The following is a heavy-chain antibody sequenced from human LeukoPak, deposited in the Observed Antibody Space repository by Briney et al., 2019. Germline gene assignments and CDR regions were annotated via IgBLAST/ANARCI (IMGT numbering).Heavy chain of an antibody. CDR3: ARGFLEDIVVVPAAKVFDY. J-gene: IGHJ4*02. Sequence: GGSLRLSCAASGFTFSNYAMSWVRQAPGKGLEWVSDISGSGNWTYYADSVKGRFTISRDNSKNTQHLQMNSLRAEDTAVYYCARGFLEDIVVVPAAKVFDYWGQGTLVTVSS. CDR1: GFTFSNYA. V-gene: IGHV3-23*01. CDR2: ISGSGNWT. D-gene: IGHD2-2*01.